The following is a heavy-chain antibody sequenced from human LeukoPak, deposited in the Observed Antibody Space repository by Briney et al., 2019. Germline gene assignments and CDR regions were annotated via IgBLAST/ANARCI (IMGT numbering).Heavy chain of an antibody. J-gene: IGHJ4*02. Sequence: SETLSLTCTVSGGSLSNYYWTWIRQPAGKGLEWIGRIYTSGSTNYNPSLKSRVTMSVDTSKNQFSLKLSSVTAADTAVYYCAREDYYGTNFDYWGQGTLVTVSS. D-gene: IGHD3-10*01. V-gene: IGHV4-4*07. CDR3: AREDYYGTNFDY. CDR1: GGSLSNYY. CDR2: IYTSGST.